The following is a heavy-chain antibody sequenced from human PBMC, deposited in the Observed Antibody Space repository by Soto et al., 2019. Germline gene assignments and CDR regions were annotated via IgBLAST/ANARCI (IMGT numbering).Heavy chain of an antibody. V-gene: IGHV3-33*01. J-gene: IGHJ6*02. CDR3: ARERLQYCSSTSCPSYYYGMDV. CDR2: IWYDGSNK. D-gene: IGHD2-2*01. CDR1: GITFSSYG. Sequence: GGSLRLSCAVSGITFSSYGMHWVRQAPGKGLEWVSVIWYDGSNKYYADSVKGRFTISRDNSKNTLYLQMNSLRAEDTAVYYCARERLQYCSSTSCPSYYYGMDVWGQGTTVTVSS.